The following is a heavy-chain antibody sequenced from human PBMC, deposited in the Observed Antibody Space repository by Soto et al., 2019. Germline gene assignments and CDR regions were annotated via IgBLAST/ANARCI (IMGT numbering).Heavy chain of an antibody. CDR3: ARDDLQTVLPARTFDI. Sequence: PGGSLRLSCAASGFTFSSYGMHWVRQAPGKGLEWVALIWYAGSNKYYVDSVKGRFTISRDNSRNTLYLQMNSLRAEDTAVYYCARDDLQTVLPARTFDIWGQGTMVTVSS. CDR2: IWYAGSNK. J-gene: IGHJ3*02. V-gene: IGHV3-33*01. CDR1: GFTFSSYG.